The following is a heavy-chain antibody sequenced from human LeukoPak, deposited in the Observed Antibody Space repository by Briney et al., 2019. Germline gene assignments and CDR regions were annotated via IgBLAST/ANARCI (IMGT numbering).Heavy chain of an antibody. CDR2: IYSGGST. V-gene: IGHV3-66*01. CDR1: GFTVSSKY. J-gene: IGHJ5*02. Sequence: QPGGSLRLSCAASGFTVSSKYMSWVRQAPGKGLEWVSVIYSGGSTYYADSVEGRFTISRDNSGNTVYLQMNSLRVEDTALYYCARGIAAAGNPNWFDPWGQGTLVTVSS. D-gene: IGHD6-13*01. CDR3: ARGIAAAGNPNWFDP.